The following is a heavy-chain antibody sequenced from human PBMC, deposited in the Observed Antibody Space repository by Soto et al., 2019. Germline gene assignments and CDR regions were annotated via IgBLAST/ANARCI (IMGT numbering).Heavy chain of an antibody. V-gene: IGHV4-30-2*02. CDR2: IYHSGRT. D-gene: IGHD3-10*01. J-gene: IGHJ5*02. Sequence: SETLSLTCAVSGGSISSGGYSWSWNRQPPGKGLEWVGYIYHSGRTYYNPSLKSRVTISVDRSKNQFSLKLSSVTAADTAVYYCAAFRYYYGSGTPPWGQGTLVTVSS. CDR3: AAFRYYYGSGTPP. CDR1: GGSISSGGYS.